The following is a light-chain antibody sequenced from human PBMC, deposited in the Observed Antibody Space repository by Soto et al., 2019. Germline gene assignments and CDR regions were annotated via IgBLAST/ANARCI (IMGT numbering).Light chain of an antibody. CDR3: PQYDNWTLT. J-gene: IGKJ4*01. V-gene: IGKV3-15*01. CDR1: QSVTGN. CDR2: DAS. Sequence: EIGMTQPPATLSVSPGQRFTLSFRASQSVTGNLAWSPPTPGQAPRLLIYDASTRETGIPARCICRGAGAACTRAISSLQSVDVPIDVCPQYDNWTLTFGGGTKVDI.